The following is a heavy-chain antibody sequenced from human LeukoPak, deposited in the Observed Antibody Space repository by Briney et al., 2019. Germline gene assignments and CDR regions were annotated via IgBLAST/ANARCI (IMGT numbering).Heavy chain of an antibody. CDR1: GFTFSSYA. D-gene: IGHD3-22*01. J-gene: IGHJ4*02. V-gene: IGHV3-33*08. Sequence: GGSLRLSCAASGFTFSSYAMSWVRQAPGKGLEWVAVIWYDGSTKYYADSVKGRFTISRDTSKNTLYLQMNSLRAEDTAVYYCARSLPDSSGYYYDYWGQGTLVTVSS. CDR2: IWYDGSTK. CDR3: ARSLPDSSGYYYDY.